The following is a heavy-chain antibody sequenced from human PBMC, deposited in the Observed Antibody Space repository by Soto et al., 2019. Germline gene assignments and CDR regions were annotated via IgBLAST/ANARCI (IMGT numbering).Heavy chain of an antibody. D-gene: IGHD2-15*01. Sequence: QVQLVESGGGLVKPGGSLRLSCAASGFTFNDYYMTWIHQAPGKGLEWVSYISSSGSGIYYADSMKGRFTISRDNAKKSLYLQMSSLRAEDTAVYYCARAYSDAFDIWGQGTMVTVSS. V-gene: IGHV3-11*01. J-gene: IGHJ3*02. CDR1: GFTFNDYY. CDR2: ISSSGSGI. CDR3: ARAYSDAFDI.